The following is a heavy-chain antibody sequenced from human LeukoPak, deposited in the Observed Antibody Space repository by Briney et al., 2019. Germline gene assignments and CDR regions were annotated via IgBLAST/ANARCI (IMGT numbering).Heavy chain of an antibody. CDR2: IYYSGST. Sequence: PSETLSPTCVVSGGSISSTSYYWGWIRQPPGKGLEWIGSIYYSGSTYYNPSLKSRVTISVDTSKDQFSLKLSSVTAADTAVYYCARDFKKRSKQLVRLNWYFDLWGRGTLVTVSS. CDR1: GGSISSTSYY. CDR3: ARDFKKRSKQLVRLNWYFDL. J-gene: IGHJ2*01. V-gene: IGHV4-39*07. D-gene: IGHD6-6*01.